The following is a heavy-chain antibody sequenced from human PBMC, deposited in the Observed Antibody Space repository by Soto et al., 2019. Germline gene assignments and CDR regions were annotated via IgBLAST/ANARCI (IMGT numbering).Heavy chain of an antibody. CDR3: ATNWGGGLHSEGYNWLDP. Sequence: QVQLVQSGAEVKKPGSSVKISCRASGGTFSAYTLSWVRQAPGQGLEWLGGISPIFGTTKYAQKFQGRVTFTADESAGTAYLELRSLRSDDTAVYYCATNWGGGLHSEGYNWLDPWGQGTTVTVSS. D-gene: IGHD7-27*01. CDR1: GGTFSAYT. J-gene: IGHJ5*01. CDR2: ISPIFGTT. V-gene: IGHV1-69*01.